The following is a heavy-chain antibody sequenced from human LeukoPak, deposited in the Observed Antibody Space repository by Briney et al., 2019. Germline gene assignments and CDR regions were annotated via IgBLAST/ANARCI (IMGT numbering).Heavy chain of an antibody. Sequence: GGSLRLSCAASGFTFSDYYMSWIRQAPGKGLEWVSYISSSGSTIYYADSVKGRFTISRDNAKNSLYLQMNSLRAEDTVVYYCARGVGAQRNDAFDIWGQGTMVTVSS. CDR2: ISSSGSTI. V-gene: IGHV3-11*04. CDR3: ARGVGAQRNDAFDI. D-gene: IGHD3-10*01. J-gene: IGHJ3*02. CDR1: GFTFSDYY.